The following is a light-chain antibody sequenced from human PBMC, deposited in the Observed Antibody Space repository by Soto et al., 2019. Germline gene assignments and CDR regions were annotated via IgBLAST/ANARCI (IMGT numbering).Light chain of an antibody. CDR1: SGSIASNS. CDR2: DNN. Sequence: NFMLTRPHSVSESPGKTVTISCTRSSGSIASNSVQWFQQRPGSAPTTMIYDNNQRPSGVPDRFSGSTDGSSNSASLTISGLQTEDEADYYCQSYDSSTVVFGGGTKVTVL. V-gene: IGLV6-57*04. J-gene: IGLJ2*01. CDR3: QSYDSSTVV.